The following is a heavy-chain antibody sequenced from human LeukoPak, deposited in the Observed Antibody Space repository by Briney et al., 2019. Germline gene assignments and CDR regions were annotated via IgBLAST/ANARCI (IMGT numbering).Heavy chain of an antibody. CDR3: ARDPYSGNYGNYYYYMDV. CDR2: INSDGSST. CDR1: GFNFSSYW. D-gene: IGHD1-26*01. J-gene: IGHJ6*03. V-gene: IGHV3-74*01. Sequence: GGSLRLSCAASGFNFSSYWMHWVRQAPGKGLVWVSRINSDGSSTSYADSVKGRFTISRDNAKNSLYLQMNSLGPEDTAVYYCARDPYSGNYGNYYYYMDVWGKGTTVTISS.